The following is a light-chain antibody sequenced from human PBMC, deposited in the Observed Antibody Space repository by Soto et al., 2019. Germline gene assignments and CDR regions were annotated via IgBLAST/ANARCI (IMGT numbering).Light chain of an antibody. CDR3: ATWNDGVFV. CDR1: PSNIGSST. CDR2: ANT. Sequence: QALLTQPPSASGTPWQRVTISCSGNPSNIGSSTVTWYQQFPGAAPKLLIYANTQRPLGVPVRFSGPKSDTSASLAISGLQSQDEADYYCATWNDGVFVCGIGTKVAV. V-gene: IGLV1-44*01. J-gene: IGLJ1*01.